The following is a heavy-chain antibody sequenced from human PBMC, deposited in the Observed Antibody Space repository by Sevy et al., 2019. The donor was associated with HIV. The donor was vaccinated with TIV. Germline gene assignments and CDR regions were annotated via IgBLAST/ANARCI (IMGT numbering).Heavy chain of an antibody. J-gene: IGHJ4*02. D-gene: IGHD5-18*01. CDR1: GFTXGDYA. V-gene: IGHV3-49*03. Sequence: GGSLRLSCTASGFTXGDYAMSWFRQAPGKGLEWVGFIRSKAYGGTTEYAASVKGRFTISRDDSKSIAYLQMNSLKTEDTAVYYCTRGPPGYSYGYHYFDYWGQGTLVTVSS. CDR2: IRSKAYGGTT. CDR3: TRGPPGYSYGYHYFDY.